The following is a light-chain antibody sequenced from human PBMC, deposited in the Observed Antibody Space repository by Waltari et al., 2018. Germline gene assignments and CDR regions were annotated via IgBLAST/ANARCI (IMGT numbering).Light chain of an antibody. V-gene: IGKV2D-29*01. CDR3: VQCLRVPS. Sequence: NVVPQTPLSLSVTPGQAASISCKSSLGRLHTDGDTSSSWYLQRADQPPRLLIYEVSKRLSGVPERFSGGGSETEVSLTISRVEAEDVGFYCCVQCLRVPSFGGGTRVE. CDR1: LGRLHTDGDTS. J-gene: IGKJ4*01. CDR2: EVS.